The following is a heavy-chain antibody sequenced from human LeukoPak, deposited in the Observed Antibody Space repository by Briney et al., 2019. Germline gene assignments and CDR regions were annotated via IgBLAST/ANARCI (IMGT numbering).Heavy chain of an antibody. J-gene: IGHJ3*02. CDR1: GFTFSSYE. V-gene: IGHV3-48*03. Sequence: GGSLSLSCAASGFTFSSYEMNWVRQAPGKGLEWVSYISSSGSTIYYADSVKGRFTISRDNAKNSLYLQMNSLRAEDTAVYYCAGVGIVVAGGAFDIWGQGTMVTVSS. CDR3: AGVGIVVAGGAFDI. CDR2: ISSSGSTI. D-gene: IGHD3-22*01.